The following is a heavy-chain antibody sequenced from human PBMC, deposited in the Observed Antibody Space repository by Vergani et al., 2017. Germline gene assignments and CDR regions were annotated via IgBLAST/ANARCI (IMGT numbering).Heavy chain of an antibody. D-gene: IGHD1-26*01. CDR1: GFTFSAHA. Sequence: EEQLLQSGGHLVQPGGSLRLSCAASGFTFSAHAMTWVRQGPGKGLEWVSAIRGSGGSTDYADSVKDRFTISRDNGKNRLFLQMNNVRAEDAAVYYCARDRFSGDLLGLVSYMDLWSKGTTVTVSS. J-gene: IGHJ6*03. CDR2: IRGSGGST. V-gene: IGHV3-23*01. CDR3: ARDRFSGDLLGLVSYMDL.